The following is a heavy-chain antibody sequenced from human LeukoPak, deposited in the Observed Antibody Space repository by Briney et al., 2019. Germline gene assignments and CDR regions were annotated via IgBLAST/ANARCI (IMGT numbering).Heavy chain of an antibody. CDR1: GGTFSSYA. CDR3: APYCSSTSCQLN. CDR2: IIPIFGTA. Sequence: SVKVSCKASGGTFSSYAISWVRQAPGQGLEWMGGIIPIFGTANYAQKFQGRVTITADESTSTAYMGLSSLRSEDTAVYYCAPYCSSTSCQLNWGQGTLVTVSS. J-gene: IGHJ4*02. V-gene: IGHV1-69*13. D-gene: IGHD2-2*01.